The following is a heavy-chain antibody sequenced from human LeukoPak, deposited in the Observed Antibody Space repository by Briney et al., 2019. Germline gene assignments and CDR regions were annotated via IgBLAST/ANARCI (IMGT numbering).Heavy chain of an antibody. D-gene: IGHD3-22*01. V-gene: IGHV3-23*01. CDR2: ISGSGGST. CDR1: GFTFSNYA. J-gene: IGHJ4*02. CDR3: AKDPLFYYDGSGYFIDF. Sequence: PGGSLRLSCAASGFTFSNYAMSWVRQAPGKGLEWVSAISGSGGSTYYADSVKGRFTISRDNSKNTLFLQMNSLRAEDTAVYYCAKDPLFYYDGSGYFIDFWGQGTLVTVSS.